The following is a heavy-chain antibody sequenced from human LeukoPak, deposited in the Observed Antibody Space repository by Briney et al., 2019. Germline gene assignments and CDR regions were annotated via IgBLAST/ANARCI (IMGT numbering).Heavy chain of an antibody. CDR3: ARRWASSFDH. D-gene: IGHD2-2*01. J-gene: IGHJ4*02. V-gene: IGHV1-69*04. CDR2: IIPILGIA. Sequence: GSSVKVSCKASGGTFSSYAISWVRQAPGQGLEWMGRIIPILGIANYAQKFQGRVTITADTSTSTAYMELRSLRSDDTAVYYCARRWASSFDHWGQGTLVTVSS. CDR1: GGTFSSYA.